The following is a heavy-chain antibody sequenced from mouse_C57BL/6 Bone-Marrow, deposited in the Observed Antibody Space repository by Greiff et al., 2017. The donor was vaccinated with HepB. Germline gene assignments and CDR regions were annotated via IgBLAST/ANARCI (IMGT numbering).Heavy chain of an antibody. Sequence: EVQLVESGGGLVKPGGSLKLSCAASGFTFSSYAMSWVRQTPEKRLEWVATISDGGSYTYYPDNVKGRFTISRDNAKNNLYLQMSHLKSKDTAMYYCARLGAWFAYWGEEALVTVSA. CDR1: GFTFSSYA. CDR3: ARLGAWFAY. CDR2: ISDGGSYT. J-gene: IGHJ3*01. V-gene: IGHV5-4*01. D-gene: IGHD4-1*01.